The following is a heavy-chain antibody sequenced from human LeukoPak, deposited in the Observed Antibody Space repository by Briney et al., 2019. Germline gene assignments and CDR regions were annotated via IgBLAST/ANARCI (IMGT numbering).Heavy chain of an antibody. CDR3: ATGNYYDSRGYYTSGH. D-gene: IGHD3-22*01. Sequence: GSLRLSCAASGFTFSRYWMHWVRQAPGKGLVWVSRINGDGSTTSYADSVKGGFTISRDNAKNTLYLQMNSLRAEDTAVYYCATGNYYDSRGYYTSGHWGQGTLVTVSS. J-gene: IGHJ1*01. CDR1: GFTFSRYW. CDR2: INGDGSTT. V-gene: IGHV3-74*01.